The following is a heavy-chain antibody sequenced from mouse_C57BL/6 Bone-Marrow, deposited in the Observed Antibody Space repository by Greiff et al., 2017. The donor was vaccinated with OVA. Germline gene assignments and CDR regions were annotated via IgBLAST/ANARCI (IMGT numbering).Heavy chain of an antibody. CDR3: AGTGWSLGYGYCDV. Sequence: QVHVKQSGAELVRPGASVTLSCKASGYTFTDYAMHWVKQTPVHGLEWIGAIDPETGGTAYNQKFKGKAILPADKSSSTAYMELRSLTSEDSAVYDCAGTGWSLGYGYCDVWGTGTTVTVSS. V-gene: IGHV1-15*01. CDR1: GYTFTDYA. D-gene: IGHD2-3*01. CDR2: IDPETGGT. J-gene: IGHJ1*03.